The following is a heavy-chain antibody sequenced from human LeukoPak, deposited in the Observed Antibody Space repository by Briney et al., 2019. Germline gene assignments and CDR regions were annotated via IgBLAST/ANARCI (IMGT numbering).Heavy chain of an antibody. D-gene: IGHD6-19*01. CDR3: ARDGSSGWYGSFDY. CDR1: GGSISSYY. Sequence: PSETLSLTCTVSGGSISSYYWSWIRQPPGKGLEWIGYIYYSGSTNYNPSLKSRVTISVDTSKNQFSLKLSSVTAADTVVYYCARDGSSGWYGSFDYWGQGTLVTVSS. J-gene: IGHJ4*02. CDR2: IYYSGST. V-gene: IGHV4-59*01.